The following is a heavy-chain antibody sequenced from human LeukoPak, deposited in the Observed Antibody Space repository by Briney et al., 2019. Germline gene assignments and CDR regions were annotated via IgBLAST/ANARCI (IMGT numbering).Heavy chain of an antibody. Sequence: ASVKVSCKASGYTFTSYGISWVRQAPGQGLEWMGWISAYNGNTNYAQKLQGRVTMTTDTSTSTAYMELRSLRSDDTAVYYCASSSSSSYLYYYYYMDVWGKGTTVTVSS. CDR2: ISAYNGNT. D-gene: IGHD6-6*01. J-gene: IGHJ6*03. CDR3: ASSSSSSYLYYYYYMDV. V-gene: IGHV1-18*01. CDR1: GYTFTSYG.